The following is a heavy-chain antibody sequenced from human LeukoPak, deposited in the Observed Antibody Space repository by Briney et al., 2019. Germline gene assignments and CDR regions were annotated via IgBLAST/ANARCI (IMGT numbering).Heavy chain of an antibody. V-gene: IGHV4-34*01. CDR3: ARLSRKRQWSSKAHPSFDY. CDR2: INHSGST. J-gene: IGHJ4*02. Sequence: SETLSLTCAVYGGSFSGYYWSWIRQPPGKGLEWIGEINHSGSTNYNPSLKSRVTISVDTSKNRFSLKLSSVTAADTAVYYCARLSRKRQWSSKAHPSFDYWGQGTLVTVSS. CDR1: GGSFSGYY. D-gene: IGHD6-19*01.